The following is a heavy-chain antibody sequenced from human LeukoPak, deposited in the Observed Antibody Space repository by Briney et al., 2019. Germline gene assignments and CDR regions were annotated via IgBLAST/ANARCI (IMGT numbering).Heavy chain of an antibody. Sequence: GGSLRLSCAGSGFTFRSYWMSWVRQAPGKGLEWVANIKQDGSEKYYVDSVKGRFTISRDNAKNSLYLQMNSLRAEDTAVYYCARDGYSYGSEFDYWGQGTLVTVSS. V-gene: IGHV3-7*01. D-gene: IGHD5-18*01. J-gene: IGHJ4*02. CDR1: GFTFRSYW. CDR2: IKQDGSEK. CDR3: ARDGYSYGSEFDY.